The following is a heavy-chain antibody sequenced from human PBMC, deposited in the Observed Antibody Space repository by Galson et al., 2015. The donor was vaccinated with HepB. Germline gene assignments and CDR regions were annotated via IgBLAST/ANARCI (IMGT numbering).Heavy chain of an antibody. D-gene: IGHD3-10*01. CDR1: GFTVSSHA. CDR3: ARESGYLLYFGDLPSSTIDY. V-gene: IGHV3-23*01. CDR2: ISGSGGTT. Sequence: SLRLSCAAPGFTVSSHALSWVRQAPGKGLEWVSAISGSGGTTFYADSVTGRFTISRDNSEKTLYLQLNSLRAEDTAVYYCARESGYLLYFGDLPSSTIDYWGQGTRVTVSS. J-gene: IGHJ4*02.